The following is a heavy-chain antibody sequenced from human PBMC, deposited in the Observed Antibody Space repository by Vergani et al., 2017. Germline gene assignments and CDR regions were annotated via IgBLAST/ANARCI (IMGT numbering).Heavy chain of an antibody. CDR3: VSDSSGWGFAEYFQH. CDR2: NYYSGRT. V-gene: IGHV4-59*08. CDR1: GGPISSYY. J-gene: IGHJ1*01. Sequence: QVQLQESGPGLGKPSETLSLTCTVPGGPISSYYWSWIRQPPGEGLEGVGYNYYSGRTNYNPSLKVRVTISVDTSKNQFSLKLSYVTAADTAVYDCVSDSSGWGFAEYFQHWGQGTLVTVSS. D-gene: IGHD6-19*01.